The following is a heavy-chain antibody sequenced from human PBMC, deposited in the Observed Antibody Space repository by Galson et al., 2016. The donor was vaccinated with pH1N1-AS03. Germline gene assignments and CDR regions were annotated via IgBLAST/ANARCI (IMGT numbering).Heavy chain of an antibody. D-gene: IGHD1-14*01. V-gene: IGHV4-39*07. CDR1: GDSTNINTCY. CDR2: VYYDGHT. CDR3: ARLPHNDNPGFDY. J-gene: IGHJ4*02. Sequence: ETLSLTCSVSGDSTNINTCYWGWIRQPPGKGLEWIGSVYYDGHTNYNPSLKSRVTMSVDRSKNQLSLRVTSVTAADTAIYYCARLPHNDNPGFDYWGQGTLVTVSS.